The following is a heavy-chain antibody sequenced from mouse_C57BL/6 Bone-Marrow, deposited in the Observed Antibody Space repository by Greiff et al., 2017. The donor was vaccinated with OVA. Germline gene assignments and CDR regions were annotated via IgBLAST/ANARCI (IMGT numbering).Heavy chain of an antibody. V-gene: IGHV5-12*01. Sequence: DVQLQESGGGLVQPGGSLKLSCAASGFTFSDYYMYWVRQTPEKRLEWVAYISNGGGSTYYPDTVKGRFTISRDNAKNTLYLQMSRLKSEDTAMYYCARRGSSYYFDYWGQGTTLTVSS. CDR3: ARRGSSYYFDY. D-gene: IGHD1-1*01. CDR2: ISNGGGST. CDR1: GFTFSDYY. J-gene: IGHJ2*01.